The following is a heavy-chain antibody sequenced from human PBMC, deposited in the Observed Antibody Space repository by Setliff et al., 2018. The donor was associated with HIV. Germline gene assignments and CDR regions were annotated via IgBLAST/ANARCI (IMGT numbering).Heavy chain of an antibody. CDR1: GDSISNLY. V-gene: IGHV4-4*09. CDR3: ARGYSSSYYFDY. Sequence: SETLSLTCSVSGDSISNLYWTWIRHHPRKGLEWIGSIYGSGNTNYNLSLKSRVTISVDTSKNQFSLKLSSVTAADTAVYYCARGYSSSYYFDYWGQGTLVTVSS. J-gene: IGHJ4*02. CDR2: IYGSGNT. D-gene: IGHD5-18*01.